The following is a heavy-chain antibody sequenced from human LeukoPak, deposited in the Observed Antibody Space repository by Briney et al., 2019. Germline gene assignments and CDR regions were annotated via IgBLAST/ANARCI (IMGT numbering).Heavy chain of an antibody. D-gene: IGHD2-2*01. V-gene: IGHV3-48*01. J-gene: IGHJ4*02. CDR3: ARRYCSSTSCFDY. Sequence: GGSLRLSCAASGFTFSSYSMNWVRQAPGKGLEWVSYISSSSSTIYYADSVKGRFTISRDNAKNSLYLQMNSLRAEDTAVYYCARRYCSSTSCFDYWGQGTLVTVSS. CDR1: GFTFSSYS. CDR2: ISSSSSTI.